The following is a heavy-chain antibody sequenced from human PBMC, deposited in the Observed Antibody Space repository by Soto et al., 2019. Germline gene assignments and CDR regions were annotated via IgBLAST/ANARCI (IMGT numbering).Heavy chain of an antibody. J-gene: IGHJ4*02. CDR2: IYYSGST. D-gene: IGHD4-17*01. CDR1: GGSISSSSYY. V-gene: IGHV4-39*01. Sequence: PSETLSLTCTVSGGSISSSSYYWGWIRQPPGKGLEWIGSIYYSGSTYYNPSLKSRVTISVDTSKNQFSLKLSSVTAADTAVYYCARQGYGDYLFDYWGQGTLVTVSS. CDR3: ARQGYGDYLFDY.